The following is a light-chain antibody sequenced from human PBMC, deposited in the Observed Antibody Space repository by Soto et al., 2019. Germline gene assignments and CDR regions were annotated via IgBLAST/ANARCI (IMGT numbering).Light chain of an antibody. CDR1: QSVSRN. CDR3: QQYNIWPPLT. CDR2: GAS. J-gene: IGKJ4*01. V-gene: IGKV3-15*01. Sequence: EIVLTQSPGTLSLSPGERATLSCRASQSVSRNYLAWYQQKPGQAPRLLIYGASTRASGVPARFSGSGSGTEFTLTISSLQSEDFAVYYCQQYNIWPPLTFGGGTRVE.